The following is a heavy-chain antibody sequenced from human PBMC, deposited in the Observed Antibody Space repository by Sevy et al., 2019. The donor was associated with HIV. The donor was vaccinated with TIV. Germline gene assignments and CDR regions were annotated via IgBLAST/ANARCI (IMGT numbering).Heavy chain of an antibody. CDR3: ARDYYDSSGYFATGYGMDV. CDR1: GGSISSGDYY. V-gene: IGHV4-30-4*01. J-gene: IGHJ6*02. D-gene: IGHD3-22*01. CDR2: IYHSGST. Sequence: SETLSLTCTVSGGSISSGDYYWSWIRQPPGKGLEWIGYIYHSGSTYYNPSLKSRVTISVDTSKNQFSLKLSSVTAADTAVYYCARDYYDSSGYFATGYGMDVWGQGTTVTVSS.